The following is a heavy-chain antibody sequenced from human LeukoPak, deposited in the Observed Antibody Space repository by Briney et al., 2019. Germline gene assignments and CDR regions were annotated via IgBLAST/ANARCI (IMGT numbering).Heavy chain of an antibody. CDR1: GITFSNYN. CDR2: ITSSSSYT. CDR3: AKDEVVPGYYYTDV. J-gene: IGHJ6*03. Sequence: PGGSLRLSCAAPGITFSNYNMNWVRQAPGKGLEWISSITSSSSYTFYADSVKGRFTISRDNSKNTMYLQMNSLNAEDTAVYYCAKDEVVPGYYYTDVWGRGTTVTISS. V-gene: IGHV3-21*01. D-gene: IGHD2-2*01.